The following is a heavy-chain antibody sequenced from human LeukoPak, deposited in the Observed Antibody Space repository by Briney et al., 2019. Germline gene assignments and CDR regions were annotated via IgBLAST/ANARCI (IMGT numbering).Heavy chain of an antibody. CDR2: IKEDGSEE. J-gene: IGHJ4*02. V-gene: IGHV3-7*01. CDR1: GFTVSSNY. D-gene: IGHD5-12*01. CDR3: ARAYTDYAEGGY. Sequence: GGSLRLPCAASGFTVSSNYMSWVRQAPGKGLEWVANIKEDGSEENYVDSVKGRFTISRDNAKNSLYLQLNSLRVDDTAVYYCARAYTDYAEGGYWGQGTLITVSS.